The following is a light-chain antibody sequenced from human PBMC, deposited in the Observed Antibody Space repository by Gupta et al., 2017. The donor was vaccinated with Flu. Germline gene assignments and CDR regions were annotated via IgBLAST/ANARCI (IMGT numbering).Light chain of an antibody. Sequence: DIVMTQSTLSLPVTPGEPASISCRSSQSLLHSNGYNYLDWYLQKPGQSPQLLIYLGSNRAAGVPDRYSGSGSGTDFTLKISRVEAEDVGVYYCRQALQTSTWTFGQGTKVEIK. J-gene: IGKJ1*01. CDR1: QSLLHSNGYNY. CDR3: RQALQTSTWT. V-gene: IGKV2-28*01. CDR2: LGS.